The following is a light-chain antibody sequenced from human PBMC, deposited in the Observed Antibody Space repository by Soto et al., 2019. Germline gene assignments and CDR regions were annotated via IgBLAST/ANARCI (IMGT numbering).Light chain of an antibody. CDR1: SSDLGGYNF. V-gene: IGLV2-14*01. Sequence: QSVLTQPASVSGSPGQSITISCTGTSSDLGGYNFVSWYQRHPGKAPKLMIYQVSNRPSGVSNRFSGSKSGNTASLTISGLQAEDEADYYCCSYTSSSPYVFGTGTKVTVL. CDR3: CSYTSSSPYV. J-gene: IGLJ1*01. CDR2: QVS.